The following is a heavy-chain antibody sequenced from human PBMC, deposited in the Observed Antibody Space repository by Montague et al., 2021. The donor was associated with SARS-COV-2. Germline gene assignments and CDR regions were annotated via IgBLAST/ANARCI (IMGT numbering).Heavy chain of an antibody. V-gene: IGHV4-59*08. D-gene: IGHD1-1*01. CDR1: GGTVRDYY. CDR2: IFYNGYT. CDR3: ARHSVSEDGTFFRSYFDP. Sequence: SETLSLTCTVSGGTVRDYYWNWIRQTPGKGLEWIGYIFYNGYTKCNPSLESRVTLSVDTPGNQFFLSLRSVTASGTATYFCARHSVSEDGTFFRSYFDPWGQGAQVIVSS. J-gene: IGHJ5*02.